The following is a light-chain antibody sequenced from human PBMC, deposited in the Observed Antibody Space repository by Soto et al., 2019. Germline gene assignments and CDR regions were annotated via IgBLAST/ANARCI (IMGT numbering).Light chain of an antibody. CDR1: QSVSNNY. V-gene: IGKV3-20*01. CDR2: GAS. J-gene: IGKJ1*01. CDR3: KQYGSSGK. Sequence: EIVLTQSPVTLSLSPGEIATLSCSASQSVSNNYLAWYQQKPGQAPRLLIYGASNRATGIPDRFNGSGSGTDFTLTISRLEPEDLAVYYCKQYGSSGKFGQGTKVDIK.